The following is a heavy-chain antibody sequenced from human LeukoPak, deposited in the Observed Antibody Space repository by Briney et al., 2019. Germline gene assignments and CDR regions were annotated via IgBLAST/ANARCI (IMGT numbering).Heavy chain of an antibody. CDR1: GGTFSSYA. CDR3: ARERFAYSSSNYYYYMDV. Sequence: SVKVSCKASGGTFSSYAISWVRQAPGQGLEWMGGIIPIFGTANYAQKFQGRVTITTDESTSTAYMELSSLRSEDTAVYYCARERFAYSSSNYYYYMDVWGKGTTVTVSS. J-gene: IGHJ6*03. V-gene: IGHV1-69*05. CDR2: IIPIFGTA. D-gene: IGHD6-6*01.